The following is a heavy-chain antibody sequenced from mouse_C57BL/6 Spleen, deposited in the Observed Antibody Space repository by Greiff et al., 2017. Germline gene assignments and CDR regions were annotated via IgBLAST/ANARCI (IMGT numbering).Heavy chain of an antibody. CDR1: GFTFSDYY. CDR3: ARDRGSSSRAMDY. J-gene: IGHJ4*01. V-gene: IGHV5-16*01. D-gene: IGHD1-1*01. Sequence: EVMLVESEGGLVQPGSSMKLSCTASGFTFSDYYMAWVRQVPEKGLEWVANINYDGSSTYYLDSLKSRFIISRDNAKNILYLQMSSLKSEDTATYYCARDRGSSSRAMDYWGQGTSVTVSS. CDR2: INYDGSST.